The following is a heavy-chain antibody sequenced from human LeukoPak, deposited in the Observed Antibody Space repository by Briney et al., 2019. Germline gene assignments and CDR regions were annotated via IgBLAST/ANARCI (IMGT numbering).Heavy chain of an antibody. CDR3: ARPHPVRWYHYGSGSYYNSYYYYMDV. Sequence: ASVKVSCKASGDTFTSYDINWVRQATGQGLEWMGWMNPNSGNTGYAQKFQGRVTMTRNTSISTAYMELSSLRSEDTAVYYCARPHPVRWYHYGSGSYYNSYYYYMDVWGKGTTVTVSS. V-gene: IGHV1-8*01. CDR1: GDTFTSYD. J-gene: IGHJ6*03. D-gene: IGHD3-10*01. CDR2: MNPNSGNT.